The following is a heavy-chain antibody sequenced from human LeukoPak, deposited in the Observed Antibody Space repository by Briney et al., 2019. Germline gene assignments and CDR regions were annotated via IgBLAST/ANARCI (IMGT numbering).Heavy chain of an antibody. CDR3: AKDGAATYYYGMDV. Sequence: GGSLRLSCAASGFTFSSYSMNWVRQAPGKGLEWVSSISSSSSYIYYADSVKGRFTISRDNAKNSLYLQMNSLRAEDTALYYCAKDGAATYYYGMDVWGQGTTVTVSS. J-gene: IGHJ6*02. CDR2: ISSSSSYI. D-gene: IGHD2-15*01. CDR1: GFTFSSYS. V-gene: IGHV3-21*04.